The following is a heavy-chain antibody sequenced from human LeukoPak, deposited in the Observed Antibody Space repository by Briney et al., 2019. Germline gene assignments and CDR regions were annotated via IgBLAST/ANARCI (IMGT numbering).Heavy chain of an antibody. CDR3: AKRGGSYYFDY. V-gene: IGHV3-23*01. J-gene: IGHJ4*02. D-gene: IGHD1-26*01. CDR2: ISGSGGST. Sequence: PGGCLRLSCAASGFTFVHFAMSWVRQAPGKGLEWVSAISGSGGSTYYADSVKGRFTISRDNSKNTLYLQMNSLRAEDTAVYYCAKRGGSYYFDYWGQGTLVTVSS. CDR1: GFTFVHFA.